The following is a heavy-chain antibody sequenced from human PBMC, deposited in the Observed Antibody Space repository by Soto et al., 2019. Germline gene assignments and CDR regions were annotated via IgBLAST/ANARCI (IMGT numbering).Heavy chain of an antibody. V-gene: IGHV1-69*13. J-gene: IGHJ5*02. CDR3: ARYYFDSSGYSNWFDP. CDR1: GGTFSRHS. D-gene: IGHD3-22*01. CDR2: IIPMFGKA. Sequence: VASVKVSCKASGGTFSRHSISWVRQAPGQGLEWMGGIIPMFGKANYAQKFQGRVTITAAESTSTVYMELSSVTAADTAVYYCARYYFDSSGYSNWFDPWGQGTLVTVSS.